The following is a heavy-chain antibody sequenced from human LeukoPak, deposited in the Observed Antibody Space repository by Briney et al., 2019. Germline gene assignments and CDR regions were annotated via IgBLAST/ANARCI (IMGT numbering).Heavy chain of an antibody. J-gene: IGHJ3*02. V-gene: IGHV1-18*01. CDR1: GYTFTSYG. CDR3: ATCYSSSWRVGAFDI. Sequence: ASVKVSCKASGYTFTSYGISWVRQAPGQGLEWMGWISAYNGNTNYAQKLQGRVTMTEDTSTDTAYMELGSLRSEDTAVYYCATCYSSSWRVGAFDIWGQGTMVTVSS. CDR2: ISAYNGNT. D-gene: IGHD6-13*01.